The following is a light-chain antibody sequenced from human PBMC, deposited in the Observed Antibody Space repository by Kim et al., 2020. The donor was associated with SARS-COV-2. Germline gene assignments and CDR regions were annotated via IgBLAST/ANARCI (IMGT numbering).Light chain of an antibody. CDR2: DAY. CDR3: QQRPDWHLT. Sequence: WSPGERPTLSCSTSQSVSSSLPVYQHTPGQAPRLVIYDAYTRATGIPARFSGSGSGTDFPLTICSLEPEDFAVYYCQQRPDWHLTFGGGTKVDI. V-gene: IGKV3-11*01. CDR1: QSVSSS. J-gene: IGKJ4*01.